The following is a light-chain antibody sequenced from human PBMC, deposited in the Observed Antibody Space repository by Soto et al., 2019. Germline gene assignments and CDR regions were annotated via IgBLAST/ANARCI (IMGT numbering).Light chain of an antibody. Sequence: DIQMTHSPSSIFPSXGDRVTIACQASQDISNYLNWYQQKLGKAPKLLIYDASNLETGVPSRFSGSGSGTDFTFTISSLQPEDIATYYCQQYSHLITFGQGTRLEIK. CDR2: DAS. J-gene: IGKJ5*01. CDR1: QDISNY. CDR3: QQYSHLIT. V-gene: IGKV1-33*01.